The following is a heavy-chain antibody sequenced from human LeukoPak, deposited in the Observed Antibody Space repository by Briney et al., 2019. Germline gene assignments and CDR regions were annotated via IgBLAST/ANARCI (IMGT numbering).Heavy chain of an antibody. CDR3: ARDWQDDGLGNWFDP. CDR2: IYHSGST. CDR1: GYSISSGYY. J-gene: IGHJ5*02. V-gene: IGHV4-38-2*02. Sequence: PSETLSLTCAVSGYSISSGYYWGWIRQPPGKGLEWIGSIYHSGSTNYNPSLKSRVTISVDTSKNQFSLKLSSVTAADTAVYYCARDWQDDGLGNWFDPWGQGTLVTVSS. D-gene: IGHD6-19*01.